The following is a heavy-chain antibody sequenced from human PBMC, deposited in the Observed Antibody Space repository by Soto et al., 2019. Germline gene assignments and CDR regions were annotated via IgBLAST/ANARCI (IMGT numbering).Heavy chain of an antibody. J-gene: IGHJ5*02. CDR2: LSRSGGAT. D-gene: IGHD1-7*01. CDR1: GFNTRFYS. V-gene: IGHV3-23*01. Sequence: LSCTASGFNTRFYSMSWVRQTPGKGLEWVAALSRSGGATYYADSVRGRFTISRDASKDTLFLQMSNLRAEDTALYYCSKGEMSTIRNSFDPWGQGTLVTVSS. CDR3: SKGEMSTIRNSFDP.